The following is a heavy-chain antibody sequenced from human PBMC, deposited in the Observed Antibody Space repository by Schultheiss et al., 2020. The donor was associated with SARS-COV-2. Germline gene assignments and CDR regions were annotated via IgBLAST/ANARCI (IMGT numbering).Heavy chain of an antibody. J-gene: IGHJ4*02. D-gene: IGHD1-26*01. CDR2: IYHSGST. Sequence: SETLSLTCTVSGGSISSGGYSWSWIRQPPGKGLEWIGYIYHSGSTNYNPSLKSRVTISVDTSKNQFSLKLSSVTAADTAVYYCARASQWEPYCFDYWGQGTLVTVSS. V-gene: IGHV4-30-2*01. CDR3: ARASQWEPYCFDY. CDR1: GGSISSGGYS.